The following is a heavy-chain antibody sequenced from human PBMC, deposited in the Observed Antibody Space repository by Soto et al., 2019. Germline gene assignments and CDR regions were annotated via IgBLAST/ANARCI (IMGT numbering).Heavy chain of an antibody. V-gene: IGHV4-4*02. J-gene: IGHJ5*02. CDR1: GGTVASSHW. CDR3: AREIVTAGGNNYFDP. CDR2: VYHTGDT. D-gene: IGHD2-21*02. Sequence: SETLSLTCVVSGGTVASSHWWMWVRQSPGGGLEWIGNVYHTGDTNFNPSLQSRVTISVDKSNNQFSLRLNSLTAADTAVYFCAREIVTAGGNNYFDPWGPGTLDTVYS.